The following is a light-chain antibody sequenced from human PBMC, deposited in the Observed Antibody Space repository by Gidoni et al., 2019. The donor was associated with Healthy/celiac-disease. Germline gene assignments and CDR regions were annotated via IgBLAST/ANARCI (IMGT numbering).Light chain of an antibody. V-gene: IGKV3-11*01. Sequence: DIVLTQSPATLSLSPGERATLTCRASQSVSSYLAWYQQNPGQAPRLLIYDASNRATGIPARFSGSGSGTDVTLTISSLEPEDFAVYYCQQRSNWPMCSFGQGTKLEIK. CDR3: QQRSNWPMCS. CDR2: DAS. CDR1: QSVSSY. J-gene: IGKJ2*04.